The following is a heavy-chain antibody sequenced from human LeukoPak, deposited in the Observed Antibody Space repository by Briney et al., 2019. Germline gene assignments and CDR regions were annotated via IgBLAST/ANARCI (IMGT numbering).Heavy chain of an antibody. CDR3: ARDCSGADCYSGNAFDI. J-gene: IGHJ3*02. V-gene: IGHV1-2*02. CDR1: GYTFTDYY. D-gene: IGHD2-15*01. CDR2: INPSDGDT. Sequence: ASVKVSCKTSGYTFTDYYMQWVRQAPGHGREWMGWINPSDGDTKSARKFQGRVTMTRDTSISTAYLELSRLTSDDTAIYYCARDCSGADCYSGNAFDIWGQGTMVTVSS.